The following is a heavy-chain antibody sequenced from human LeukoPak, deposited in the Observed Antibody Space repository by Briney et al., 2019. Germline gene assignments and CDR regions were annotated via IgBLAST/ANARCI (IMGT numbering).Heavy chain of an antibody. V-gene: IGHV3-21*01. D-gene: IGHD3-22*01. CDR3: ARVGYYYDSSGPNDAFDI. Sequence: GGSLRLSCAASGFTFSSYSMNWVRQAPGKGLEWVSSISSSSSYIYYADSVKGRFTISRDNAKNSLYLQMNSLRAEDTAVYYCARVGYYYDSSGPNDAFDIWGKGTTVTISS. J-gene: IGHJ3*02. CDR2: ISSSSSYI. CDR1: GFTFSSYS.